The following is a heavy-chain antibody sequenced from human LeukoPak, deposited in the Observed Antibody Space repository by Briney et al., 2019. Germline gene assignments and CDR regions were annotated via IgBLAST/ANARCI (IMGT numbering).Heavy chain of an antibody. CDR2: TYQRSKWFI. CDR1: GDSVSNNSAA. Sequence: SXXLSLTFAXSGDSVSNNSAAWNWIRQSPARGLEWLGRTYQRSKWFIDYAVSVKSRVTISAETSKNQFSLQLKSVTPEDTAVYYCVRGGGAMDVWGQGTTVTVSS. CDR3: VRGGGAMDV. V-gene: IGHV6-1*01. D-gene: IGHD3-16*01. J-gene: IGHJ6*02.